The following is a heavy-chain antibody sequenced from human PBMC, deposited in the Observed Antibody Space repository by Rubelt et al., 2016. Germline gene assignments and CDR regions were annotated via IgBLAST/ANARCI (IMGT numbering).Heavy chain of an antibody. CDR3: ARHMVNGYYHFDY. CDR2: IYPGDSDT. D-gene: IGHD4-17*01. V-gene: IGHV5-51*01. J-gene: IGHJ4*02. CDR1: GYKFTSYW. Sequence: EVQLVQSGAEVKKPGESLKISCRGSGYKFTSYWIGWVRQMPGKGLEWMGIIYPGDSDTRYSPSFQGQVTISADKSISTAYLQWCSLKASDTAMYYCARHMVNGYYHFDYWGQGTLVTVSS.